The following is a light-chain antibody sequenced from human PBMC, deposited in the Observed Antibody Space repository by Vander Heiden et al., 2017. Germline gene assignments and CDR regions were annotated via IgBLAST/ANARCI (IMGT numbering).Light chain of an antibody. J-gene: IGKJ4*01. V-gene: IGKV1-39*01. CDR1: HGISSY. CDR3: QQCDSTPLT. CDR2: AAS. Sequence: DIQMTQSPSSLSASVGARVTITSRASHGISSYLNWYQQKPGKAPKLLIYAASSLPSGIPARFSGSGSGTDFTLTISRLQPEDFATYYCQQCDSTPLTFGGGTKVEIK.